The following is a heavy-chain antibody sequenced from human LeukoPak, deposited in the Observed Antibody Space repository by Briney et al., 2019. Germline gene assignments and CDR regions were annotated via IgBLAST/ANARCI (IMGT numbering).Heavy chain of an antibody. V-gene: IGHV1-69*13. J-gene: IGHJ4*02. D-gene: IGHD2-21*02. Sequence: LGASVKVSCKASGGTFSSYAISWVRQAPGQGLEWMGGIIPIFGTANYAQKFQGRVTITADESTSTAYMELSSLRSEDTAVYYCARQDAYCGGDCYFDYWGQGTLVTVSS. CDR3: ARQDAYCGGDCYFDY. CDR1: GGTFSSYA. CDR2: IIPIFGTA.